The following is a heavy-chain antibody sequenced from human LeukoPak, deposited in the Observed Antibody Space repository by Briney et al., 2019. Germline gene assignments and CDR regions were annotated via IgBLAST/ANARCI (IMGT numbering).Heavy chain of an antibody. J-gene: IGHJ1*01. V-gene: IGHV4-4*02. CDR2: IYHSGST. Sequence: SGTLSLTCAVSGGSISNSNWWSWVRHPPGKGLEWSGEIYHSGSTNYSPTLKSRVTISVDTSTNPFSMKLSSVTAGDTAVYYGAGLSYYDSSAAQYWGQGTLGTVSS. CDR3: AGLSYYDSSAAQY. CDR1: GGSISNSNW. D-gene: IGHD3-22*01.